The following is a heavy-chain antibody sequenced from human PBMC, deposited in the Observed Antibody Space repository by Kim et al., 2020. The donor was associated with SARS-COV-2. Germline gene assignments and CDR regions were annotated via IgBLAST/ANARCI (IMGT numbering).Heavy chain of an antibody. D-gene: IGHD2-2*02. CDR2: IKSKTDGGTT. J-gene: IGHJ6*02. CDR3: TTDFGNRRTAIVVVPAAISLGRSYGMDV. CDR1: GFTFSNAW. V-gene: IGHV3-15*01. Sequence: GGSLRLSCAASGFTFSNAWMSWVRQAPGKGLEWVGRIKSKTDGGTTDYAAPVKGRFTISRDDSKNTLYLQMNSLKTEDTAVYYCTTDFGNRRTAIVVVPAAISLGRSYGMDVWGQGTTVTVSS.